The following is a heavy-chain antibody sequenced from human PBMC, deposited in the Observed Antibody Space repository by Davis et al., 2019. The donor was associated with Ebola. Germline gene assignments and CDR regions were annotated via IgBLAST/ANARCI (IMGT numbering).Heavy chain of an antibody. CDR1: GYSFTSYW. Sequence: GESLKISCKGSGYSFTSYWIGWVRQMPGKGLEWMGLIYPSDSDTVYSPSFRGQVTISADKSITTAYLKWSSLKASDTAMYYCASLRRTITGMDDGFDIWGQGTKVTVSS. CDR3: ASLRRTITGMDDGFDI. D-gene: IGHD1-20*01. V-gene: IGHV5-51*01. J-gene: IGHJ3*02. CDR2: IYPSDSDT.